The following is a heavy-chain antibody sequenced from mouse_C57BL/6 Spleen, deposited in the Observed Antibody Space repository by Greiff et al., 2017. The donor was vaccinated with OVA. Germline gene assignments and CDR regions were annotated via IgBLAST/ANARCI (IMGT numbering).Heavy chain of an antibody. CDR2: IDPANGNT. V-gene: IGHV14-3*01. Sequence: VQLQQSVAELVRPGASVKLSCTASGFTIKNTYMHWVKQRPEQGLEWIGRIDPANGNTKYAPKFQGKATITADTSSNTAYLQLSSLTSEDTTIYYGARDYGSSYDYFDVWGTGTTVTVSS. J-gene: IGHJ1*03. D-gene: IGHD1-1*01. CDR3: ARDYGSSYDYFDV. CDR1: GFTIKNTY.